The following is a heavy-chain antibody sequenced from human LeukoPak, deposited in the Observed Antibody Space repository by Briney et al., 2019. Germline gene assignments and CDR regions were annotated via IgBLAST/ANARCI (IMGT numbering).Heavy chain of an antibody. J-gene: IGHJ5*02. CDR3: VRDRPHNWFDP. CDR2: IKPDSGDT. V-gene: IGHV1-2*02. Sequence: ASVKVSCKASGYTFSGYYKHWVRQAPGQGLEWMGLIKPDSGDTNYARKFQGRVTMTRDTSITTAYMELNRLTSDDTAVYYCVRDRPHNWFDPWGQGTLVTVSS. CDR1: GYTFSGYY.